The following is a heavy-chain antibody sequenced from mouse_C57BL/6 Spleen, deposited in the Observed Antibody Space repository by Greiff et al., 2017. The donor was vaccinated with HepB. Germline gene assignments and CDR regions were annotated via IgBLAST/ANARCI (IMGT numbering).Heavy chain of an antibody. CDR1: GYTFTSYG. CDR3: AGYYGSSRDYAMDY. V-gene: IGHV1-81*01. J-gene: IGHJ4*01. CDR2: IYPRSGNT. Sequence: QVQLQQSGAELARPGASVKLSCKASGYTFTSYGISWVKQRTGQGLEWIGEIYPRSGNTYYNEKFKGKATLTADKSSSTAYMELRSLTSEDSAVYFCAGYYGSSRDYAMDYWGQGTSVTVSS. D-gene: IGHD1-1*01.